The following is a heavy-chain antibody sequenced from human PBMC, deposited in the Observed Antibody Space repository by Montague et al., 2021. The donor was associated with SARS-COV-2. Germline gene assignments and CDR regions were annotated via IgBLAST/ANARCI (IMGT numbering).Heavy chain of an antibody. CDR2: IYNSGPT. CDR3: GRDSVSYGLDV. D-gene: IGHD3-16*01. V-gene: IGHV4-61*09. J-gene: IGHJ6*02. Sequence: TLSLTCRVSGASIDTGNHYWTWIRQSAGQGLEWIGNIYNSGPTNYNPSFKSRVTIPLDMAKNHFSLLLSSVTAADTATYYCGRDSVSYGLDVWGQGTTVTVSS. CDR1: GASIDTGNHY.